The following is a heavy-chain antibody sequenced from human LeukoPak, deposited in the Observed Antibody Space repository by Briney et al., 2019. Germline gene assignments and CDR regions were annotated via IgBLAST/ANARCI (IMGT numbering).Heavy chain of an antibody. V-gene: IGHV1-2*02. CDR3: ARSARY. J-gene: IGHJ4*02. CDR2: INPNSGDT. CDR1: GYTLNDYY. D-gene: IGHD3-16*02. Sequence: ASVKVSCKASGYTLNDYYLHWVRQAPGQGLEWMGWINPNSGDTNYAQKFQGRVTMTRDTSVSTAYMELTRLRSDDTAVYYCARSARYWGQGTLVTVSS.